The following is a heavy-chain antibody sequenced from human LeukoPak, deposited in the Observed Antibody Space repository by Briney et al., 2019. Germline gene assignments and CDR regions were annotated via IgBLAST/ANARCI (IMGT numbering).Heavy chain of an antibody. V-gene: IGHV4-34*01. J-gene: IGHJ6*03. CDR2: INHSGST. CDR1: GGSISSYY. Sequence: TPSETLSLTCTVSGGSISSYYWSWIRQPPGKGLEWIGEINHSGSTNYNPSLKSRVTISVDTSKNQFSLKLSSVTAADTAVYYCARVVGGYYAPGYMDVWGKGTTVTVSS. D-gene: IGHD2-2*01. CDR3: ARVVGGYYAPGYMDV.